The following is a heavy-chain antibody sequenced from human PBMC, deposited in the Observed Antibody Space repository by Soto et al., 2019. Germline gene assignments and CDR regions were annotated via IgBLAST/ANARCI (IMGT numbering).Heavy chain of an antibody. V-gene: IGHV3-30-3*01. D-gene: IGHD4-4*01. CDR1: GFTFSNYI. CDR2: ILHDGNNK. Sequence: GGSLRLSCAASGFTFSNYIMHWVRQAPGKGLEWVAIILHDGNNKYYADSVKGRFTISRDNSKNTLYLQMNSLRAEDTAVYYCARPLWRDDYNWGYFDLWGRGTLVTVSS. CDR3: ARPLWRDDYNWGYFDL. J-gene: IGHJ2*01.